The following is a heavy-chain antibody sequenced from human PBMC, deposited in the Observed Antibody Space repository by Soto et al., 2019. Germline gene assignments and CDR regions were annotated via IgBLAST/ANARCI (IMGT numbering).Heavy chain of an antibody. J-gene: IGHJ4*02. Sequence: RGSLKISCKGSGYTFSTSWIGWVRQMPGKGLEWMGLIYPSDSDTKYSPSFQGQVTISADKSITTAYLQWSSLKASDTAIYYCARTYGRRIDYWGQGTLVTVSS. D-gene: IGHD3-16*01. CDR1: GYTFSTSW. CDR3: ARTYGRRIDY. V-gene: IGHV5-51*01. CDR2: IYPSDSDT.